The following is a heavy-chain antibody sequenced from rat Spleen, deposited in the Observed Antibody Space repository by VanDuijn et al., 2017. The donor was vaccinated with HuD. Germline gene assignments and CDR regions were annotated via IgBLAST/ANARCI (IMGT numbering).Heavy chain of an antibody. D-gene: IGHD4-2*01. CDR3: ARQPLGALEN. V-gene: IGHV5-22*01. CDR1: GFTFSDYY. J-gene: IGHJ2*01. Sequence: EVQLVESGGGLVQPGRSMKLSCAASGFTFSDYYMAWVRQAPKKGLEWVASISYEGSSTYYGDSVKGRFTISRDNAKSTLYLQMNSLRSEDTATYYCARQPLGALENWGQGVMVTVSS. CDR2: ISYEGSST.